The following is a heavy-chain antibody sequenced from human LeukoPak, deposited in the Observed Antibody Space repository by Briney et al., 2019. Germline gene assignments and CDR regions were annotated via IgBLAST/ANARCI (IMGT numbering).Heavy chain of an antibody. CDR2: ISYDGSNK. J-gene: IGHJ5*02. CDR3: AKQDPFLWFAD. Sequence: RSGGSLRLSCAASGFTFSSYGMHWVRQAPGKGLEWVAVISYDGSNKYYADSVKGRFTISRENSKNTLYLQMNSLRAEDTAVYYCAKQDPFLWFADWGQGTLVTVSS. V-gene: IGHV3-30*18. CDR1: GFTFSSYG. D-gene: IGHD2-21*01.